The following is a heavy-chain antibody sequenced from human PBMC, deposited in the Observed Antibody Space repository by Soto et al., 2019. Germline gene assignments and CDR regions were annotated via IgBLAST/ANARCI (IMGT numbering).Heavy chain of an antibody. CDR1: GDSVSSNDAT. V-gene: IGHV6-1*01. CDR3: ARLIGNSWLDS. D-gene: IGHD3-16*01. CDR2: TYYRSRWQT. J-gene: IGHJ5*01. Sequence: QVQLQQSGPGLVKPSQTLSLTCAISGDSVSSNDATWDWIRQSPSRGLEWLGRTYYRSRWQTDSAISVKXRXTXNXDTSNNQVSLQLNSVTPDDTAVYYCARLIGNSWLDSWGQGTLVTVSS.